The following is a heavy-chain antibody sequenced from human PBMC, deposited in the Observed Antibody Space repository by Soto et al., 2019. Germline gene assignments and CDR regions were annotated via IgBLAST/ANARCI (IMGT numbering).Heavy chain of an antibody. J-gene: IGHJ4*02. CDR3: ARGLAFGVRASLDY. CDR2: INHSGST. CDR1: GGSFSGYY. V-gene: IGHV4-34*01. Sequence: QVQLQQWGAGLLKPSETLSLTCAVYGGSFSGYYWSWIRQPPGKGLEWIGEINHSGSTNYNPSLKSRVTISVDTSTTQFSLKLSSVTAADTAVDYCARGLAFGVRASLDYWGQGTLVTVSS. D-gene: IGHD3-16*01.